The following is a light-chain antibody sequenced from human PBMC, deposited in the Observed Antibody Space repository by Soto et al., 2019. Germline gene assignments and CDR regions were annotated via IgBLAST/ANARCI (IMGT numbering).Light chain of an antibody. CDR1: QSVSSN. J-gene: IGKJ1*01. CDR3: QQYSIWPKT. CDR2: GAS. Sequence: VMTQSPFTLSVSPGDRATLSCRASQSVSSNLAWFQQKSGKAPRLLMYGASTRDSEVPARFSGSGSGTDVNLTLSSLQSEDFAVYFCQQYSIWPKTFGQGTKVEIK. V-gene: IGKV3-15*01.